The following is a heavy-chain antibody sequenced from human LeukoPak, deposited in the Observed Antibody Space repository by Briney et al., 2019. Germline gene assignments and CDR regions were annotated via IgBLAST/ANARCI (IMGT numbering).Heavy chain of an antibody. J-gene: IGHJ4*02. CDR1: GYSISSGYY. Sequence: SGTLSLTCTVSGYSISSGYYWGWIRQPPGKGLEWIGSIYHSGSTYYNPSLKSRVTISVDTSKNQFSLKLSSVTPEDSAVYYCVRGGGNFDYWGQGTLVTVSS. CDR3: VRGGGNFDY. V-gene: IGHV4-38-2*02. CDR2: IYHSGST.